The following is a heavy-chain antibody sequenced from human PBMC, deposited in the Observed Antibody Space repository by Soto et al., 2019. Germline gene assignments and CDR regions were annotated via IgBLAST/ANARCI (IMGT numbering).Heavy chain of an antibody. V-gene: IGHV4-30-2*01. D-gene: IGHD4-17*01. Sequence: SETLSLTCAVSGVSISSGGYSWSWIRQPPGKGLEWIGYIYHSGSTYYNPSLKSRVTISVDRSKNQFSLKLSSVTAADTAVYYCAREMMTTVTRNWFDPWGQGTLVTVSS. J-gene: IGHJ5*02. CDR1: GVSISSGGYS. CDR3: AREMMTTVTRNWFDP. CDR2: IYHSGST.